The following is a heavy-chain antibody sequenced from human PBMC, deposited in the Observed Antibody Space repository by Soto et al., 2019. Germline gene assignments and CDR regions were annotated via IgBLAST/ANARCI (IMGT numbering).Heavy chain of an antibody. CDR2: VNSDGSIT. D-gene: IGHD1-26*01. CDR3: ARVGATTWY. J-gene: IGHJ4*02. V-gene: IGHV3-74*01. Sequence: PGGSLRLSCAASGFTFSSYWMHWVRQAPGKGLVWVSRVNSDGSITNHADAVKGRFTISRDNAKNTLYLQMDGLRAEDTAVYYCARVGATTWYWGQGTLVTVSS. CDR1: GFTFSSYW.